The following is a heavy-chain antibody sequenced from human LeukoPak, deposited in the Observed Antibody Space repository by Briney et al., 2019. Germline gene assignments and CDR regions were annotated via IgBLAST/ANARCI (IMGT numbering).Heavy chain of an antibody. J-gene: IGHJ6*02. V-gene: IGHV3-9*01. D-gene: IGHD2-15*01. CDR2: IAWNRDKI. CDR3: AKDLGSAITSALVLDV. Sequence: GGSLRLSCTVSGVTFDDYAMHWGRGTPGKGLGWGTGIAWNRDKIGYGDSVKGRFTISRDNVKNVLYLQMNSLRPEDTALYYCAKDLGSAITSALVLDVWGQGTTVIVS. CDR1: GVTFDDYA.